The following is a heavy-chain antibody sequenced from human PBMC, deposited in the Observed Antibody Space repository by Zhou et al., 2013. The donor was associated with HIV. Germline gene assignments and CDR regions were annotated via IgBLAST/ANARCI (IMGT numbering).Heavy chain of an antibody. CDR1: GGTFNSNG. CDR2: IIPFLVTP. D-gene: IGHD2-8*02. Sequence: HLVQSGAEVKKAGSSVRVSCKTAGGTFNSNGVSWVRLAPGQGLEWMGGIIPFLVTPMYAQKFQDRVSITADESATTSYMQLTSLRSDDTAVFYCATGGPRNDWYAAATHPPLYYYFYPMDVWGQGTSVTVSS. V-gene: IGHV1-69*12. J-gene: IGHJ6*02. CDR3: ATGGPRNDWYAAATHPPLYYYFYPMDV.